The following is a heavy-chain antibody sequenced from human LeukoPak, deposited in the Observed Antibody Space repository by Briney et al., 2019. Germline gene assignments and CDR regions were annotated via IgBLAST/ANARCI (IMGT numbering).Heavy chain of an antibody. CDR1: GGTFSSYA. D-gene: IGHD5-24*01. CDR3: AREDWEGDGYTLGAFDI. CDR2: IIPIFGTA. Sequence: AASVKVSCKASGGTFSSYAISWVRQAPGQGLEWMGGIIPIFGTANYAQKFQGRVTITADESTSTAYMELSSLRSEDTAVYYCAREDWEGDGYTLGAFDIWGQGTMVTVSS. V-gene: IGHV1-69*13. J-gene: IGHJ3*02.